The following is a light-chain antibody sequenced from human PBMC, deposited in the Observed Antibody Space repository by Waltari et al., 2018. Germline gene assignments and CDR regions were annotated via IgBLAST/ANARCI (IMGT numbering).Light chain of an antibody. CDR1: QDITKY. J-gene: IGKJ3*01. CDR2: DAS. V-gene: IGKV1-33*01. Sequence: DIQMTQSPSSLSASVGDRVTITCQASQDITKYLNWYQQKPGKAPKLLIYDASNLETGVPSRFSGSGSGTEFTFTINSLQPEDIAIYYCQQYDNLPFTFGPGTKVDIK. CDR3: QQYDNLPFT.